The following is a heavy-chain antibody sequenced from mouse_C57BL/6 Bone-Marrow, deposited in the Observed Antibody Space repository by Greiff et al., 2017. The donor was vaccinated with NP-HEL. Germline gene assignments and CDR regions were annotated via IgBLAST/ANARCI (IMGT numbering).Heavy chain of an antibody. D-gene: IGHD2-3*01. V-gene: IGHV1-19*01. CDR3: ARWWLLRPY. Sequence: EVQLKESGPVLVKPGASVKMSCKASGYTFTDYYMNWVKQSHGKSLEWIGVINPYNGGTSYNQKFKGKATLTVDKSSSTAYMELNSLTSEDSAVYYCARWWLLRPYWGQGTLVTVSA. J-gene: IGHJ3*01. CDR1: GYTFTDYY. CDR2: INPYNGGT.